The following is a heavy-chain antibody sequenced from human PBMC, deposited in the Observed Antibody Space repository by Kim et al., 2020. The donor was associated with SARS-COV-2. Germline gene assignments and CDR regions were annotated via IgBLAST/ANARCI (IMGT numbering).Heavy chain of an antibody. J-gene: IGHJ4*02. Sequence: GGSLRLSCVASGFTFSNYWMTWVRQAPGKGLEWVPNIKQDGREKIYVDPVKGRFTISRDNARNSFYLQMNSLRAEDTAVYFCGAYSDAWDSDYWGRGTLV. CDR2: IKQDGREK. V-gene: IGHV3-7*01. CDR1: GFTFSNYW. CDR3: GAYSDAWDSDY. D-gene: IGHD5-18*01.